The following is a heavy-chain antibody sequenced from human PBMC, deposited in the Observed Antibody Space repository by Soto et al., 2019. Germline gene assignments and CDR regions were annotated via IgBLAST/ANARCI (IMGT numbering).Heavy chain of an antibody. CDR2: IYYSGST. V-gene: IGHV4-59*01. Sequence: SETLSLTCTVSGGSISSYYWSWIRQPPGKGLEWIGYIYYSGSTNYNPSLKSRVTISVDTSKNQFSLKLSSVTAADTAVYYCAKDQNDGYSGYGFFDYWGQGTLVTVS. D-gene: IGHD5-12*01. J-gene: IGHJ4*02. CDR1: GGSISSYY. CDR3: AKDQNDGYSGYGFFDY.